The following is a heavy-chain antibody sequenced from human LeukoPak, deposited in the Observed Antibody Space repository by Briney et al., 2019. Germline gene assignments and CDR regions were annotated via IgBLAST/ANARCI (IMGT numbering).Heavy chain of an antibody. V-gene: IGHV4-39*01. CDR1: GGSISRSSYY. CDR3: ARIKAYTAMVLPYFTA. J-gene: IGHJ4*02. CDR2: IYYSGRT. Sequence: PSETLCLTCTVSGGSISRSSYYWGWIRQPPGKGLEWIGSIYYSGRTYYDQSLKSRVTIAVQTSKNHSSRKLSSVTAADTAVYYWARIKAYTAMVLPYFTAGGQGTLVTVPS. D-gene: IGHD5-18*01.